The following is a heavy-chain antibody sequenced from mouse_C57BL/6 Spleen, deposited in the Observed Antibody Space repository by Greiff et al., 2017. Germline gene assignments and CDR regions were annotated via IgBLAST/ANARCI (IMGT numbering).Heavy chain of an antibody. Sequence: EVQLVESGGGLVQPGRSLRLSCATSGFTFSDFYMEWVRQAPGKGLEWIAASRNKANDYTTEYIASVKGRFIVSRDTSQSILYLQMNALRAEDTASYYCARDMVTTTHYYAMDYWGQGTSVTVSS. V-gene: IGHV7-1*01. J-gene: IGHJ4*01. CDR2: SRNKANDYTT. CDR1: GFTFSDFY. CDR3: ARDMVTTTHYYAMDY. D-gene: IGHD2-2*01.